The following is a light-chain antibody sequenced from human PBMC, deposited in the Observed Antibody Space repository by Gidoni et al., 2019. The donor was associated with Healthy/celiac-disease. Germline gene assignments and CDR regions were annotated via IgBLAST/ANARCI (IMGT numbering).Light chain of an antibody. V-gene: IGKV1-5*03. CDR1: QSISSW. CDR3: QQYNSMGWT. J-gene: IGKJ1*01. Sequence: DIQMTQSPSTLSASVGDRVTITCRASQSISSWLAWYQQKPGKAPKLLIYKASSLESGVPSRFSGSVSGTEFTLTISSLQPDDFATYYCQQYNSMGWTFGQGTKVEIK. CDR2: KAS.